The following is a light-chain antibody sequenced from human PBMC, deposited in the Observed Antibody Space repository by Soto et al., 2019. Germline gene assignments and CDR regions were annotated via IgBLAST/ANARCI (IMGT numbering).Light chain of an antibody. Sequence: QLVLTQPPSASGTPGQRVTISCSGSSSNIGSNYVYWYRQLPGTAPKLLIYRNNQRPSGVPDRFSGSKSGTSASLAISGLRSEDEADYYCAAWDDSLSGPHVVFGGGTKLTVL. CDR1: SSNIGSNY. J-gene: IGLJ2*01. CDR2: RNN. CDR3: AAWDDSLSGPHVV. V-gene: IGLV1-47*01.